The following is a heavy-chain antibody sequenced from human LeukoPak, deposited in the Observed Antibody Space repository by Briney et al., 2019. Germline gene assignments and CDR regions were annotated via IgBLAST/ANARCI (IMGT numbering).Heavy chain of an antibody. J-gene: IGHJ4*02. Sequence: GGSLRLSCAASGFTFSSYSMNWVRQAPGKGLEWVSAISGSGGSTYYADSVKGRFTISRDNSKNTLYLQMNSLRAEDTAVYYCASLLNYYDSSGIDYWGQGTLVTVSS. D-gene: IGHD3-22*01. CDR2: ISGSGGST. V-gene: IGHV3-23*01. CDR3: ASLLNYYDSSGIDY. CDR1: GFTFSSYS.